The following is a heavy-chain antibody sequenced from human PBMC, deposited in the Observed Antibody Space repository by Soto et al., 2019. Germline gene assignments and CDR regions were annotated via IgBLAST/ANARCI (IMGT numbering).Heavy chain of an antibody. V-gene: IGHV4-34*01. CDR2: INHSGST. Sequence: QVQLQQWGAGLLKPSETLSLTCAVYGGSFSGYYWSWIRQPPGKGLEWRGEINHSGSTNYNPSLNIRVTISIDTSKNQFSLTLSSVTAADTAVYYCARCGTRIPRRKTAILMVYVGGRFDPSGQGTLVTVSS. CDR3: ARCGTRIPRRKTAILMVYVGGRFDP. J-gene: IGHJ5*02. CDR1: GGSFSGYY. D-gene: IGHD2-8*02.